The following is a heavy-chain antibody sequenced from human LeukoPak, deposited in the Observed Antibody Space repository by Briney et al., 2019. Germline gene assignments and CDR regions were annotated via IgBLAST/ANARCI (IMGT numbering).Heavy chain of an antibody. J-gene: IGHJ5*02. Sequence: GGSLRLSCAASGFTFSGTAMHWVRQASGKGLEWVGRIRSKANSYATAYAASVKGRFTISRDDSKNTAYLQMNSLKTEDTAVYYCTRRDFDWLREDWFDPWGQGTLFTVSS. CDR3: TRRDFDWLREDWFDP. CDR2: IRSKANSYAT. D-gene: IGHD3-9*01. V-gene: IGHV3-73*01. CDR1: GFTFSGTA.